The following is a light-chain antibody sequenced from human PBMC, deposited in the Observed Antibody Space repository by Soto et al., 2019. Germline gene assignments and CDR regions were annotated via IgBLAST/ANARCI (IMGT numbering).Light chain of an antibody. CDR3: QQYNNWWT. CDR2: GAS. CDR1: QSVSNN. V-gene: IGKV3-15*01. Sequence: EIVMTQSPATLSVSPGERATLSCRASQSVSNNLARYQKKPGQAPRLLIYGASTRATGIPARSSGSGSGTEFPLTISRLQSEDFAVYYCQQYNNWWTFGQGTKVEIK. J-gene: IGKJ1*01.